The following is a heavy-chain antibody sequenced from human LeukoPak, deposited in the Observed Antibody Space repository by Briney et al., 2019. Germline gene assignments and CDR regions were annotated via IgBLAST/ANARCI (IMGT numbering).Heavy chain of an antibody. D-gene: IGHD2-2*01. J-gene: IGHJ3*02. CDR1: GGSFSGYY. V-gene: IGHV4-34*01. Sequence: PSETLSLTCAVSGGSFSGYYWSWIRQPPGKGLEWIGEINHSGSTNYNPSLKSRVTISVDTSKNQFSLKMSSVTAADTAVYYCALGYCSSTSCVRAFDIWGQGTMVTVSS. CDR2: INHSGST. CDR3: ALGYCSSTSCVRAFDI.